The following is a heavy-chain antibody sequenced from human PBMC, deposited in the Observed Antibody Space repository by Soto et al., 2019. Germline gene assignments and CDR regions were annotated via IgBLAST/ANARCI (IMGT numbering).Heavy chain of an antibody. CDR1: GFSLSTSGVG. D-gene: IGHD3-10*01. V-gene: IGHV2-5*02. Sequence: QITLKESGPTLVKPTQTLTLTCTFSGFSLSTSGVGVGWIRQPPGKALEWLALIYWDDDKRYSPSLKSRLTITKDTSKNQMGLTMTNMDPVDTATYYCAHRLGPRWFGEGMDVWGQGTTVTVSS. J-gene: IGHJ6*02. CDR3: AHRLGPRWFGEGMDV. CDR2: IYWDDDK.